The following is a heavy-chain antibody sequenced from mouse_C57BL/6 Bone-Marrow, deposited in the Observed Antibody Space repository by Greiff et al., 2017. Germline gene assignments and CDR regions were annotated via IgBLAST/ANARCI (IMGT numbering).Heavy chain of an antibody. CDR2: IYPGSGST. CDR1: GYTFTSYW. D-gene: IGHD2-1*01. CDR3: ARRGTIYYGKYYAMDY. V-gene: IGHV1-55*01. J-gene: IGHJ4*01. Sequence: QVQLQQPGAELVKPGASVKMSCKASGYTFTSYWITWVKQRPGQGLEWIGDIYPGSGSTNYNEKFKSKATLTVDTSSSTAYMQLSSLTSEDSAVYYCARRGTIYYGKYYAMDYWGQGTSVTVSS.